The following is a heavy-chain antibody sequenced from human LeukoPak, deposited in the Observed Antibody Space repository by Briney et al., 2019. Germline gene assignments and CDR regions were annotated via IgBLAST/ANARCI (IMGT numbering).Heavy chain of an antibody. CDR3: AGGSVAGHKWFDP. V-gene: IGHV3-23*01. D-gene: IGHD6-19*01. Sequence: PGGSLRLSCAATGFTFSNYAMSWVRQAPAKGLEWVSSISDSGTITYHADSVKGRFTISRDNSKNTLYLQMNSLRVEDTAVYWCAGGSVAGHKWFDPWGQGTLVIVSS. J-gene: IGHJ5*02. CDR2: ISDSGTIT. CDR1: GFTFSNYA.